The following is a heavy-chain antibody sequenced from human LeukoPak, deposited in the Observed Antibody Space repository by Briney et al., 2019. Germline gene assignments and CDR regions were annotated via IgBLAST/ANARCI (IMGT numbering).Heavy chain of an antibody. Sequence: GGSLRLSCVASGFTFSGYAMSWVRQAPGKGLEWVATVSGSATSTYYTDSLEGRFTISRDNSKNTLYLQMNSLRAEDTAVYYCARGSRDLRFLEWPADYWGQGTLVTVSS. CDR3: ARGSRDLRFLEWPADY. CDR1: GFTFSGYA. CDR2: VSGSATST. V-gene: IGHV3-23*01. J-gene: IGHJ4*02. D-gene: IGHD3-3*01.